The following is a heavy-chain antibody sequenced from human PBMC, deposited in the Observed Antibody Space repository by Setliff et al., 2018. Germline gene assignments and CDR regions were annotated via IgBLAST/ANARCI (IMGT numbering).Heavy chain of an antibody. V-gene: IGHV4-61*05. CDR1: GGSISSSSYY. CDR3: ARSPITIFGVVLHPLDY. J-gene: IGHJ4*02. Sequence: SETLSLTCTVSGGSISSSSYYWGWIRQPPGKGLEWIGNIYTNGGTDYSPSLRSRVTISLGTSKNQFSLKLSSVTAADTAVYYCARSPITIFGVVLHPLDYWGQGTLVTVSS. D-gene: IGHD3-3*01. CDR2: IYTNGGT.